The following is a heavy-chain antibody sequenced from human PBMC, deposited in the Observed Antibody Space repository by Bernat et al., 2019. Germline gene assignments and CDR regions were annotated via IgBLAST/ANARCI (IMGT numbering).Heavy chain of an antibody. D-gene: IGHD2-21*01. CDR1: GGSISNSSYY. CDR3: AREKGNLFSFDDFDY. J-gene: IGHJ4*02. CDR2: IYYTGST. V-gene: IGHV4-39*02. Sequence: QLQLQEPGPGLVKPSETLSFTCTISGGSISNSSYYWGWIRQPPGKGLEWIGSIYYTGSTYYNPSLKSRVTISLDTSRNQFSLRLSSVTAADTAVYYCAREKGNLFSFDDFDYWGQGTLVTVSS.